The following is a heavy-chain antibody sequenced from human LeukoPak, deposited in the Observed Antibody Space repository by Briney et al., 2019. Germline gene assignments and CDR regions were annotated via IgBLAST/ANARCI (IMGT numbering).Heavy chain of an antibody. J-gene: IGHJ6*03. CDR1: GYSFTSYW. V-gene: IGHV5-51*01. CDR2: IYPGDSDT. D-gene: IGHD4-11*01. CDR3: GRLQPPVNFYDDYFSDV. Sequence: GESLKISCKGSGYSFTSYWIGWVRQMPRKGLVWMGIIYPGDSDTRYSPSFQGQVTISADKSISTAYLQWSSLKASDTAMYYCGRLQPPVNFYDDYFSDVWGKGTTVTVFS.